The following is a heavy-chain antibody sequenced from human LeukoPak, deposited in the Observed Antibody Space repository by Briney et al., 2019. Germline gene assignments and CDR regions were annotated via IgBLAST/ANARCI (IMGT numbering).Heavy chain of an antibody. D-gene: IGHD4-17*01. V-gene: IGHV3-64*01. Sequence: GGSLRLSCAASGXTFSSSAMHWVRQAPGKGLEYVSAISSNGGSTYYANSVKGRFTISRDNAKNTLYLQMNSLRAEDTAVYYCARASTTVPNLLDNWGQGTLVTVSS. CDR3: ARASTTVPNLLDN. J-gene: IGHJ4*02. CDR1: GXTFSSSA. CDR2: ISSNGGST.